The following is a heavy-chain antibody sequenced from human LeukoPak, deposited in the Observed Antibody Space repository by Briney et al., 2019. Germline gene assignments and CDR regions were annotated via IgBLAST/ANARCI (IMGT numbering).Heavy chain of an antibody. CDR1: GYTFTGYY. Sequence: ASVKVSCKASGYTFTGYYMHWVRQAPGQGLEWMGWINPNSGGTNYAQKFQGRVTMTRDTSISTAYMELSRLRSDDTAVYYCARQDYYDSSGYADAFDIWGQGTMVTVSS. D-gene: IGHD3-22*01. J-gene: IGHJ3*02. V-gene: IGHV1-2*02. CDR3: ARQDYYDSSGYADAFDI. CDR2: INPNSGGT.